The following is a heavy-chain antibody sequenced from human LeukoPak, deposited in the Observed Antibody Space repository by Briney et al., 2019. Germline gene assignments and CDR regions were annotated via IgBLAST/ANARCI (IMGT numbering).Heavy chain of an antibody. Sequence: SETLSLTCTASGGSISSYYWSWIRQPPGKGLEWIGYIYYSGSTNYNPSLKSRVTISVDTSKNQFSLKLSSVTAADTAVYYCARVRVRGAPDTIDYWGQGTLVTVSS. CDR1: GGSISSYY. J-gene: IGHJ4*02. D-gene: IGHD3-10*01. CDR3: ARVRVRGAPDTIDY. CDR2: IYYSGST. V-gene: IGHV4-59*01.